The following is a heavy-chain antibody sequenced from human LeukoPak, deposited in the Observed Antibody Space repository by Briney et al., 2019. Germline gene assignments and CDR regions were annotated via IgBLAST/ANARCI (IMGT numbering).Heavy chain of an antibody. D-gene: IGHD3-22*01. CDR2: INYSGST. V-gene: IGHV4-59*01. J-gene: IGHJ4*02. Sequence: KASETLSLTCTVSGASMSSYYWSWIRQPPGKGLEWIGYINYSGSTNYNPSLKSRVTMSVDTSKNQFSLKLNSVTAADTAVYYCAVAGYYDSSGYYYVDYWGQGTLVTVSS. CDR1: GASMSSYY. CDR3: AVAGYYDSSGYYYVDY.